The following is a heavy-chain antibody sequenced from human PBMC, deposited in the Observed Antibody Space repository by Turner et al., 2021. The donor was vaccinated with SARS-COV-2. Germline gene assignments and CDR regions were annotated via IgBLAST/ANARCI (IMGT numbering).Heavy chain of an antibody. J-gene: IGHJ6*02. Sequence: SGFTFSSYAMHWVRQAPGKGLEWVAVISYDGSNKYYADSVKGRFTITRDNSKNTLYLQMNSLRAEDTAVYYCARDHWGNVVVVTANHYYYDMDVWGQGTTVTVSS. V-gene: IGHV3-30-3*01. CDR3: ARDHWGNVVVVTANHYYYDMDV. CDR1: GFTFSSYA. CDR2: ISYDGSNK. D-gene: IGHD2-21*02.